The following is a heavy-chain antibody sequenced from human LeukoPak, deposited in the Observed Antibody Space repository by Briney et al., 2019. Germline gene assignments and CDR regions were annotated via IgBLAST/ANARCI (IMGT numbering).Heavy chain of an antibody. CDR2: IYTSGST. CDR3: ATWGYCSSTSCYTYYYYMDV. Sequence: SETLFLTCTVSGGSISSYYWSWIRQPAGKGLEWIGRIYTSGSTNYNPSLKSRVTISVDKSKNQFSLKLSSVTAADTAVYYCATWGYCSSTSCYTYYYYMDVWGKGTTVTVSS. CDR1: GGSISSYY. V-gene: IGHV4-4*07. J-gene: IGHJ6*03. D-gene: IGHD2-2*02.